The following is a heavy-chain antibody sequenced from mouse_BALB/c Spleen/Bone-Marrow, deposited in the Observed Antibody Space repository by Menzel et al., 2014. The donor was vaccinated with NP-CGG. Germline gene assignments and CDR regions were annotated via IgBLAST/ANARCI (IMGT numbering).Heavy chain of an antibody. D-gene: IGHD3-1*01. J-gene: IGHJ2*01. CDR1: GFNIKDTY. CDR2: IDPANGNT. Sequence: EVKLMESGAELVKPGASVKLSCTASGFNIKDTYMHWVKQRPEQGLEWIGRIDPANGNTIYDPKLQGKATITADTSSNTAYLQLFSLTSEDTAVYYCARTPRATFYSDYWGQGTTLTVSS. CDR3: ARTPRATFYSDY. V-gene: IGHV14-3*02.